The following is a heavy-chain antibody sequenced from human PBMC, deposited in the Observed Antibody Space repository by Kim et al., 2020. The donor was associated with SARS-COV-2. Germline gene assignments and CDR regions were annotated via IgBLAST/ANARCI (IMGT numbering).Heavy chain of an antibody. Sequence: PSLKRRVTISVDTSKILFSLRLSSVTAADTAVYYCARALSAVVGTYYFDYWGQGTLVTVSS. J-gene: IGHJ4*02. CDR3: ARALSAVVGTYYFDY. D-gene: IGHD6-19*01. V-gene: IGHV4-34*01.